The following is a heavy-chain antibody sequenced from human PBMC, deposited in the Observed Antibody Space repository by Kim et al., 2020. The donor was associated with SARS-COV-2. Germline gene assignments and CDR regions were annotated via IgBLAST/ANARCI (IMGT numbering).Heavy chain of an antibody. V-gene: IGHV4-61*01. CDR2: IYYSGST. Sequence: SETLSLTCTVSGGSVSSGSYYWSCIRQPPGKGLEWIGYIYYSGSTNYNPSLKSRVTISVDTSKNQFSLKLSSVTAADTAVYYCASTMVRGVIINGPYDYWGQGTLVTVSS. D-gene: IGHD3-10*01. CDR1: GGSVSSGSYY. CDR3: ASTMVRGVIINGPYDY. J-gene: IGHJ4*02.